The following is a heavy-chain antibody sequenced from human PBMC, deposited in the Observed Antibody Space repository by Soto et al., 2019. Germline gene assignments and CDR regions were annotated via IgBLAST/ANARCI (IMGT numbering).Heavy chain of an antibody. D-gene: IGHD2-2*01. J-gene: IGHJ4*02. CDR1: GGSISSGDYY. Sequence: PSETLSLTCTVSGGSISSGDYYWSWIRQPPGKGLEWIGYIYYSGSTYYNPSLKSRVTISVDTSKNQFSLKLSSVTAADTAVYYVSRGGERVAMPSGYWGKGTLVTVSS. CDR2: IYYSGST. V-gene: IGHV4-30-4*01. CDR3: SRGGERVAMPSGY.